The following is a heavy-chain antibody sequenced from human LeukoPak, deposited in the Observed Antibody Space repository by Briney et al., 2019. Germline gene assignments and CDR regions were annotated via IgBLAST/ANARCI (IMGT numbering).Heavy chain of an antibody. Sequence: PGGSLRLSCAVSGFTFSSYSMNWVRQAPGKGLEWVSYISSSSSTIYYADSVKGRFTISRDNAKNSLYLQMNGLRDEDTAVYYCARGKGLHTFDYWGQGTLVTVSS. V-gene: IGHV3-48*02. D-gene: IGHD2-15*01. CDR1: GFTFSSYS. J-gene: IGHJ4*02. CDR3: ARGKGLHTFDY. CDR2: ISSSSSTI.